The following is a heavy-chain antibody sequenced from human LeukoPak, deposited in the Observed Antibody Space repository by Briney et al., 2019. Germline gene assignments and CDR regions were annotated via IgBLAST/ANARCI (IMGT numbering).Heavy chain of an antibody. CDR2: INSDGSST. D-gene: IGHD2-15*01. V-gene: IGHV3-74*01. CDR1: GFTFSSYW. Sequence: GGSLRLSCAASGFTFSSYWMHWVRQAPGKGLVWVSRINSDGSSTSYADSVKGRFTISRDNAKNTLYLQMNSLRAEDTAVYYCARDLGYCSGGSCYTSYYYGMDVWGQGTTVTVSS. J-gene: IGHJ6*02. CDR3: ARDLGYCSGGSCYTSYYYGMDV.